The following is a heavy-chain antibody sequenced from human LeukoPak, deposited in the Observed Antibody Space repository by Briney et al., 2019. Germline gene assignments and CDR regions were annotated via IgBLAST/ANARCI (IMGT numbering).Heavy chain of an antibody. CDR3: ARGGTGSTSIPRPYPVDY. Sequence: GASVKVSFKASGYTFTSYDINWVRQATGQGLEWRGWMNPNSGNTSYAQKFQGRVTMTRNTSISTAYMELSSLRSEDTAVYYCARGGTGSTSIPRPYPVDYWGQGTLVTVSS. V-gene: IGHV1-8*01. CDR2: MNPNSGNT. J-gene: IGHJ4*02. CDR1: GYTFTSYD. D-gene: IGHD2-2*01.